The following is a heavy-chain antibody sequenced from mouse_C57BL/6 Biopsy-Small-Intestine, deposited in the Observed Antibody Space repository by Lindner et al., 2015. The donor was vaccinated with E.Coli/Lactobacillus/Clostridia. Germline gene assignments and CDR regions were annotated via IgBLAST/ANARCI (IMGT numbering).Heavy chain of an antibody. V-gene: IGHV1-14*01. CDR1: GYTFTSYV. CDR3: ASYSFAY. Sequence: VQLQESGPELVKPGASVKMSCKASGYTFTSYVMHWVKQKPGQGLEWIGYINPYNDGTKYNEKFKGKATLTSDKSSNTAYLQLSSLTSEDTAVYYCASYSFAYWGQGTLVTVSA. J-gene: IGHJ3*01. CDR2: INPYNDGT.